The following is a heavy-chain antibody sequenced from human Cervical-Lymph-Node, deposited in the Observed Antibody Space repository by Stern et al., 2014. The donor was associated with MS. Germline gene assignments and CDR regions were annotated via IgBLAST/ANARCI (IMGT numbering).Heavy chain of an antibody. Sequence: EEQLVESGGGSVKPGGSLRLSCAASGFSFSDAWMSWVRQAPGKGLEWVGRIKNKADGGTADYGTPVSGRFTISRQDSKRVLYLQMSSLKAEDTAVYYCTTRRYSDTSSWTLIDYWGQGTLVTVSS. D-gene: IGHD6-13*01. CDR3: TTRRYSDTSSWTLIDY. CDR1: GFSFSDAW. J-gene: IGHJ4*02. V-gene: IGHV3-15*01. CDR2: IKNKADGGTA.